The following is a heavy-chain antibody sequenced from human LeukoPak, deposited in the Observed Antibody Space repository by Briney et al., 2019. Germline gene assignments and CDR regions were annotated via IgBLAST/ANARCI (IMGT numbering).Heavy chain of an antibody. V-gene: IGHV4-59*08. Sequence: SETLSLTCTVSGGSISSYYWSWIRQPPGKGLEWIGYIYYSGSTNYNPSLKSRVTISVDTSKNQFSLKLSSVTAADTAVYYCARLKSGYYYDSSGHDAFDIWGQGTMVTVSS. CDR3: ARLKSGYYYDSSGHDAFDI. CDR1: GGSISSYY. CDR2: IYYSGST. D-gene: IGHD3-22*01. J-gene: IGHJ3*02.